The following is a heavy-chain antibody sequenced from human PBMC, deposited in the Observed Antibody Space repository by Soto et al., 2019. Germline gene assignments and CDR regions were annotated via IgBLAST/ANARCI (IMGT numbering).Heavy chain of an antibody. J-gene: IGHJ4*02. D-gene: IGHD3-16*01. Sequence: EVQLVESGGGLVQPGGSLRLSCAASGFTFSTYWMFWVRQAPGKGLEWVATIKGDGSEKLYVDSVKGRFTISRDNAKDSLDLQMNSLRVEDTAVYFCAGAPGWLIENWGQGTLVTVSS. V-gene: IGHV3-7*04. CDR1: GFTFSTYW. CDR3: AGAPGWLIEN. CDR2: IKGDGSEK.